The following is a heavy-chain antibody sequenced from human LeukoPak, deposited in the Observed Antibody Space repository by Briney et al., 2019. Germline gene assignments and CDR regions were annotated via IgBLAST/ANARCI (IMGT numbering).Heavy chain of an antibody. D-gene: IGHD5-24*01. CDR2: ITGGGGST. CDR3: AKGSQRWQQLSPSDAFDI. CDR1: GFTFSSYA. Sequence: GGSLRLSCAASGFTFSSYAMSWVRQGPGKGLEWVSPITGGGGSTYYADSVKGRFTIFRDNSKNTLYLQMNSLRAEDTAIYYCAKGSQRWQQLSPSDAFDIWGQGTMVTVSS. J-gene: IGHJ3*02. V-gene: IGHV3-23*01.